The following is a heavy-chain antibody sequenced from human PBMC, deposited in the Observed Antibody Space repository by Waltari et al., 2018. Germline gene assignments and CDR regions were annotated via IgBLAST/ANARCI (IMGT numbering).Heavy chain of an antibody. CDR2: IIPILGIA. V-gene: IGHV1-69*02. CDR3: ATPGGYGDPGHNWFDP. J-gene: IGHJ5*02. Sequence: QVQLVQSGAEVKKPGSSVKVSCKASGGTFSSYTISWVGQAPGQGLEWMGRIIPILGIANYAQKFQGRVTITPDKSTSTAYMELSSLRSEDTAVYYCATPGGYGDPGHNWFDPWGQGTLVTVSS. D-gene: IGHD4-17*01. CDR1: GGTFSSYT.